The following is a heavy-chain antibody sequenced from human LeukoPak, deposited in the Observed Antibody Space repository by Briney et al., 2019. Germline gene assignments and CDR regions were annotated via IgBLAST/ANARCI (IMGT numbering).Heavy chain of an antibody. V-gene: IGHV1-46*01. CDR3: ARDEPRGDGYNHYYYYGMDV. D-gene: IGHD3-10*01. CDR1: GYTFTSYY. CDR2: INPSGGST. Sequence: ASVRVSCKASGYTFTSYYMHWVRQAPGQGLEWMGIINPSGGSTSYAQKFQGRVTMTRDTSTSTVYMELSSLRSEDTAVYYCARDEPRGDGYNHYYYYGMDVWGQGTTVTVSS. J-gene: IGHJ6*02.